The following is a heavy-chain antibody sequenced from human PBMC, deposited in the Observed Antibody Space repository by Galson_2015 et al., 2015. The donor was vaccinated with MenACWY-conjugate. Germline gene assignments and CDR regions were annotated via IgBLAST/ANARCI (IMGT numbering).Heavy chain of an antibody. CDR1: GFTFTGYD. CDR2: IYHSGHT. J-gene: IGHJ4*01. CDR3: VRVHRVDTGFDY. Sequence: LILSCAASGFTFTGYDFNWVRQSPGEGLAWIGEIYHSGHTTYNPSLKSRLAISVDQSKTQFSMKLTSVTAADTAVYYCVRVHRVDTGFDYWGHGTLVTVSS. D-gene: IGHD5-12*01. V-gene: IGHV4-34*01.